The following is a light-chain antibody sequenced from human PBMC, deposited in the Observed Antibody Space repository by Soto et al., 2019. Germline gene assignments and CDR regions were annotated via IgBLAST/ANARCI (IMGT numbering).Light chain of an antibody. CDR2: EVS. J-gene: IGLJ3*02. Sequence: QSVLTQPPSASRSPGQSVTISCTGTSSDVGGYNYVSWYQQHPGKAPKLMIYEVSKRPSGVPDRFSGSKSGNTASLTVSGLQAEDEADYYCSSYAGSNNLDWVFGGGTKVTVL. V-gene: IGLV2-8*02. CDR3: SSYAGSNNLDWV. CDR1: SSDVGGYNY.